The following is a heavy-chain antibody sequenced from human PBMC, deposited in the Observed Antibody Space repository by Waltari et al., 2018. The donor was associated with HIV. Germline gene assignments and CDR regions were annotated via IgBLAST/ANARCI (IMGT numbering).Heavy chain of an antibody. D-gene: IGHD1-26*01. Sequence: QVQLGQSVAEARTPGASAKVSCKTAGYSFNAYVIGWVRQAPGQGLGWLGWISAYNGNTTPAQKIQCVVTMTTDKAPSPVCMELRRLRYDATAVYYWARALRSGPSRSATNCFYYWGQGTLVTVSS. CDR3: ARALRSGPSRSATNCFYY. V-gene: IGHV1-18*01. CDR1: GYSFNAYV. CDR2: ISAYNGNT. J-gene: IGHJ4*02.